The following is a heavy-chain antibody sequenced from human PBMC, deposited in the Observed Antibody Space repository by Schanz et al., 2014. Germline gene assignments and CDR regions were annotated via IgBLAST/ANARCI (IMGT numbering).Heavy chain of an antibody. J-gene: IGHJ5*02. V-gene: IGHV3-74*01. CDR3: AKAADWPVTRFDP. CDR2: INSVGSNT. D-gene: IGHD3-9*01. Sequence: EVQLVQSGGGLVQPGGSLRLSCAASGFTFSSHWMHWVRQDPGKGLVWVARINSVGSNTDYADSVTGRFTMSRDNSKNTLYLQMSSLRADDTAVYYCAKAADWPVTRFDPWGQGTLVTVSS. CDR1: GFTFSSHW.